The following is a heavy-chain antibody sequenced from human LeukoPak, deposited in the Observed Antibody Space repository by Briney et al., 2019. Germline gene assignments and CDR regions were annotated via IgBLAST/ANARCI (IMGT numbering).Heavy chain of an antibody. J-gene: IGHJ4*02. CDR1: GFTFSSYA. Sequence: GGSLRLSCAASGFTFSSYAMHWVRQAPGKGLEWVAVISYDGSNKYYADSVKGRFTISRDNSKNTLYLQMNSLRAEDTAVYYCARGVLTGYYIVYYFDYWGQGTLVTVSS. D-gene: IGHD3-9*01. CDR3: ARGVLTGYYIVYYFDY. V-gene: IGHV3-30-3*01. CDR2: ISYDGSNK.